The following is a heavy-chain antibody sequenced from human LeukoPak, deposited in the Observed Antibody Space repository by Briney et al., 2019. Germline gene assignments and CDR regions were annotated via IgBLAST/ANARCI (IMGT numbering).Heavy chain of an antibody. CDR1: GYTFTMYY. D-gene: IGHD3-22*01. Sequence: ASVKVSCKASGYTFTMYYIHWVRQAPGQGLEWMGMINPSDGATTFAQRFQGRVTMTRDMSTTTAYMELRSLRSDDTAVYYCARYDSSGSDSDYWGQGTLVTVSS. J-gene: IGHJ4*02. CDR2: INPSDGAT. CDR3: ARYDSSGSDSDY. V-gene: IGHV1-46*01.